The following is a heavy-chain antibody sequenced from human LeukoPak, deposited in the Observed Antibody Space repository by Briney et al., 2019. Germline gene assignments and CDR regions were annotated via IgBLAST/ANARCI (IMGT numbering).Heavy chain of an antibody. V-gene: IGHV3-53*01. CDR3: ARDLNVDTSMFGH. J-gene: IGHJ5*02. CDR1: GFSVSRTH. Sequence: PGGSLRLSCAGSGFSVSRTHMSWVRLAPGKGLEWVSTFYSGGTTKYADSVRGRFTISRDTATNTVSLQMNSLKVEDTAVYYCARDLNVDTSMFGHWGQGTLVTVSS. CDR2: FYSGGTT. D-gene: IGHD2/OR15-2a*01.